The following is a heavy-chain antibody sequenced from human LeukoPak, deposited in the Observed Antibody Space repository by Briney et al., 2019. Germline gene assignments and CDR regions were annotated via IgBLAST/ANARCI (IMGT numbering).Heavy chain of an antibody. Sequence: GGSLRLSCAASGFTFSSYSMNWVRQAPGKGLEWVSSISSSSSYIYYADSVKGRFTISRDNAKNSLYLQMNSLRAEDMAVYYCARVKDGDPYFDYWGQGTLVTVSS. CDR1: GFTFSSYS. D-gene: IGHD4-17*01. J-gene: IGHJ4*02. CDR3: ARVKDGDPYFDY. V-gene: IGHV3-21*01. CDR2: ISSSSSYI.